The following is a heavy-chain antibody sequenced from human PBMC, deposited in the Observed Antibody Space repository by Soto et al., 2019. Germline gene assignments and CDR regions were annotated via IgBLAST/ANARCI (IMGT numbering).Heavy chain of an antibody. V-gene: IGHV1-69*01. CDR2: IIPIFGTI. J-gene: IGHJ3*01. Sequence: QVQLVQSGAEVTKPGSSVKVSCKASGGTFSTYGITWVRQASGQGLEWMGGIIPIFGTIKFAQKFQVRLTITQEESTSTVYMELSSLPSEDKAVYYCASRERVDAFDVWCQGTMVTVSS. CDR3: ASRERVDAFDV. CDR1: GGTFSTYG. D-gene: IGHD1-26*01.